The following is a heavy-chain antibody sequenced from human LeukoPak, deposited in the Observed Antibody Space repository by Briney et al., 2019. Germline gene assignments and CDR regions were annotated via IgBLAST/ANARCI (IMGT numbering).Heavy chain of an antibody. Sequence: SVKVSCKASGGTFSSYAISWVRQAPGQGLEWMGGIIPIFGTANYAQKFQGRVTITADESTSTAYMELSSLRSEDTAVYYCARRRVGPSSTSCYDPWGQGTLVTVSS. CDR3: ARRRVGPSSTSCYDP. J-gene: IGHJ5*02. CDR1: GGTFSSYA. CDR2: IIPIFGTA. V-gene: IGHV1-69*13. D-gene: IGHD2-2*01.